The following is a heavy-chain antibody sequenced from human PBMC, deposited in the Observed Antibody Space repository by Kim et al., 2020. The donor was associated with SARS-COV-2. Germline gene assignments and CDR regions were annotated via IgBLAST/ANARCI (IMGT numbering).Heavy chain of an antibody. D-gene: IGHD6-13*01. CDR2: IYPGDSDT. Sequence: GESLKISCKGSGYSFTSYWIGWVRQMPGKGLEWMGIIYPGDSDTRYSPSFQGQVTISADKSISTAYLQWSSLKASDTAMYYCARWYSSSWRGCGMDVWGQGTTVTVSS. J-gene: IGHJ6*02. V-gene: IGHV5-51*01. CDR1: GYSFTSYW. CDR3: ARWYSSSWRGCGMDV.